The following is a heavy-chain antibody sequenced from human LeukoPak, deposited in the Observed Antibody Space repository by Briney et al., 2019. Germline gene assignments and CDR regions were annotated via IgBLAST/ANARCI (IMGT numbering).Heavy chain of an antibody. CDR3: AKDPIAAAPYYYYYMDV. D-gene: IGHD6-13*01. V-gene: IGHV3-23*01. J-gene: IGHJ6*03. Sequence: PGGSLRLSCAASGFTFDDYAMSWVRQAPGKGLEWVSAISGSGGSTYYADSVKGRFTISRDNSKNTLYLQMNSLRAEDTAVYYCAKDPIAAAPYYYYYMDVWGKGTTVTVPS. CDR2: ISGSGGST. CDR1: GFTFDDYA.